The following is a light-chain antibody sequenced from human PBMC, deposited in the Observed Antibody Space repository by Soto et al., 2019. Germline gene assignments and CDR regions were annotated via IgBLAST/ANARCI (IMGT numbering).Light chain of an antibody. Sequence: QSALTQPASVSGSPGQSITISCTGTSSDVGGYNYVSWYQQHPGKAPKLMIYDVSNRPSGVSNRFSGSKSGNTASLTISGLQAEDEADDYCSSYTSSSTRSFYVFGTGTKVTVL. V-gene: IGLV2-14*01. CDR3: SSYTSSSTRSFYV. J-gene: IGLJ1*01. CDR2: DVS. CDR1: SSDVGGYNY.